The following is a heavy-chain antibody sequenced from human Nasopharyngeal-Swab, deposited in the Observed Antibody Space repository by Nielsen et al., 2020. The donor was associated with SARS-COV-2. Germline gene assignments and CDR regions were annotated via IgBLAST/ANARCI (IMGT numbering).Heavy chain of an antibody. CDR1: GFTFSSYW. CDR3: ARHLTTHPFDY. CDR2: IKQDGSEK. Sequence: GGSLGLSCAASGFTFSSYWMSWVRQAPGKGLEWVANIKQDGSEKYYVDSVKGRFTISRDNAKNSLYLQMNSLRAEDTAVYYCARHLTTHPFDYWGQGTLVTVSS. D-gene: IGHD4/OR15-4a*01. J-gene: IGHJ4*02. V-gene: IGHV3-7*03.